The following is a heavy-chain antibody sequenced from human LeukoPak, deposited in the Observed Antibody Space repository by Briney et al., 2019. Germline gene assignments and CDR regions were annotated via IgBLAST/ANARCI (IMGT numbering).Heavy chain of an antibody. Sequence: PGGSLRLSCAASEFTFSSFAVSWVRQAPGKGLDWVSAISGTGGSTYYADSVKGRFTISRDNSMNTLSLQMNSLRAEDTAVYYCAKKAFRSAADKAPYFDYWGQGTLVTVSS. CDR1: EFTFSSFA. V-gene: IGHV3-23*01. CDR2: ISGTGGST. D-gene: IGHD6-13*01. J-gene: IGHJ4*02. CDR3: AKKAFRSAADKAPYFDY.